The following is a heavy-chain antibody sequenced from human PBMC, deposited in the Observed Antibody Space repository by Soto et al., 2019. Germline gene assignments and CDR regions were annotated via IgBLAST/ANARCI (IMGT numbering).Heavy chain of an antibody. J-gene: IGHJ5*02. D-gene: IGHD5-12*01. CDR2: ISVNNGNT. Sequence: QIQLVQSGAEVKKPGASVKVSCKASGYSFSSYGISWVRQAPGQGLEWMGWISVNNGNTNYAPKFQGSVTMTTDTSTSTAYMELRSLRSDDTAVYYCATSYDSGFDPWGQGTLVTVSS. CDR3: ATSYDSGFDP. CDR1: GYSFSSYG. V-gene: IGHV1-18*04.